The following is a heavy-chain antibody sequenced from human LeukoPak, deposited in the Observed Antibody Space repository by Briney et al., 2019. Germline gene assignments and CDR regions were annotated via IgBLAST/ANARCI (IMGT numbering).Heavy chain of an antibody. V-gene: IGHV1-2*02. Sequence: ASVKVSCKASGYTFTGYYMHWVRQAPGQGLEWMGWINPNSGGTNYAQKFQGRVTMTRDTSISTAYVELSRLRSDDTAVYYCARESGYDRGNSFDYWGQGTLVTVSS. CDR2: INPNSGGT. CDR3: ARESGYDRGNSFDY. CDR1: GYTFTGYY. D-gene: IGHD5-12*01. J-gene: IGHJ4*02.